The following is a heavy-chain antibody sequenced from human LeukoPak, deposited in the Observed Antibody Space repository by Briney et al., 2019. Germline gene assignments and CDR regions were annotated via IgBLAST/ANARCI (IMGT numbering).Heavy chain of an antibody. CDR3: ARDYDILTGASFDI. Sequence: GGSLRLSCAASGFTFSSYWMHWVRQAPGKGLVWVSRISTDGTYTEYADSVKGRFTISRDNSKSTVYLQMNSLRAEDTAVYYCARDYDILTGASFDIWGQGTMVTVSS. J-gene: IGHJ3*02. CDR2: ISTDGTYT. D-gene: IGHD3-9*01. CDR1: GFTFSSYW. V-gene: IGHV3-74*03.